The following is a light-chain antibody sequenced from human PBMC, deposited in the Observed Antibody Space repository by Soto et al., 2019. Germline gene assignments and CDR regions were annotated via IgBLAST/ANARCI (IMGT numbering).Light chain of an antibody. CDR3: CSYAGSSTFYV. Sequence: QSALTQPHSVSGSHGQSVTISCTGTSSDVGGYGYVSWYQQHPGKAPKLMIYDVYNRPSGVPDRFSGSKSGNTASLTISGLQAEDEAVYYCCSYAGSSTFYVFGTGTKVTVL. V-gene: IGLV2-11*01. CDR1: SSDVGGYGY. J-gene: IGLJ1*01. CDR2: DVY.